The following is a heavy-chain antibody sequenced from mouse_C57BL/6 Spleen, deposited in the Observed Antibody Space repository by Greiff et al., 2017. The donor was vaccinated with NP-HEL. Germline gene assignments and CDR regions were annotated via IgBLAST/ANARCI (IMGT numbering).Heavy chain of an antibody. D-gene: IGHD4-1*01. CDR2: ISSGSSTI. V-gene: IGHV5-17*01. J-gene: IGHJ2*01. Sequence: EVHLVESGGGLVKPGGSLKLSCAASGFTFSDYGMHWVRQAPEKGLEWVAYISSGSSTIYYADTVKGRFTISRDNAKNTLFLQMTSLRSEDTAMYYCARGTGTGRGYFDYWGQGTTLTVSS. CDR3: ARGTGTGRGYFDY. CDR1: GFTFSDYG.